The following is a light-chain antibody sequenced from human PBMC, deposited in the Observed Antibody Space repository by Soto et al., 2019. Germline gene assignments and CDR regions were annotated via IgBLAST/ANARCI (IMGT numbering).Light chain of an antibody. CDR1: QSVSSSY. Sequence: EIMMTQSPATLSVSPGERATLSCRASQSVSSSYLAWYQQKPGQAPRLLIYAASSRATGIPDRFSGSGSGTDFTLTISRLEPEDFAVYYCQQYGSSPFTFGPGTKV. V-gene: IGKV3-20*01. CDR3: QQYGSSPFT. J-gene: IGKJ3*01. CDR2: AAS.